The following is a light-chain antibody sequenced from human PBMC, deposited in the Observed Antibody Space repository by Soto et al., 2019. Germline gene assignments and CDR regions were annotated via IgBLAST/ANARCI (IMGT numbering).Light chain of an antibody. V-gene: IGKV1-39*01. CDR3: QQSYRIPPT. CDR1: QTFSGH. CDR2: GAS. J-gene: IGKJ2*01. Sequence: DIQMTQSPSSLSASVGDTVTITCRANQTFSGHLNWYQQKPGKAPNLLIYGASFLQSEVTSRFSGSGSGTDFTLTISSLQPEDSSTYYCQQSYRIPPTFGQGNKVEI.